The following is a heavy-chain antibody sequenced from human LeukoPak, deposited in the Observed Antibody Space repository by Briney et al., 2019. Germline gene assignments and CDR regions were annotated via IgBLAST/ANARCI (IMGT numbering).Heavy chain of an antibody. CDR3: ARSVDIDGSGWLDY. Sequence: PSQTLSLTCTVSGGSISSGGYYWSWIREHPGKALEWIGYIYYSGSTYYNPSLKSRVTISVDTSKNQFSLKLSSVTAADTVVYYCARSVDIDGSGWLDYWGQGTLVTVSS. J-gene: IGHJ4*02. CDR2: IYYSGST. V-gene: IGHV4-31*03. D-gene: IGHD5-12*01. CDR1: GGSISSGGYY.